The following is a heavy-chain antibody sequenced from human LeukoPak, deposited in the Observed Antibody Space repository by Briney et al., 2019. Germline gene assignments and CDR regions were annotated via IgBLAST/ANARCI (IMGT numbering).Heavy chain of an antibody. CDR2: IYYSGST. CDR1: GGSISSYY. V-gene: IGHV4-59*08. Sequence: PSETLSLTCTVSGGSISSYYWSWIRQPPGKGLEWIGYIYYSGSTNYNPSLKSRVTISVDTSKNQFSLKLSSVTAADTAVYYCARHFRSDYQDGMDVWGQGTTVTVSS. J-gene: IGHJ6*02. D-gene: IGHD2-2*01. CDR3: ARHFRSDYQDGMDV.